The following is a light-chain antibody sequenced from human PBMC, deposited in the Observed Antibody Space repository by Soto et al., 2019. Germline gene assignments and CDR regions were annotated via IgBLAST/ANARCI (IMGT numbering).Light chain of an antibody. CDR3: QQYYNWRT. CDR1: QSVNRK. CDR2: EAS. Sequence: EIVMTQSPATLSVSPGERATLSCRASQSVNRKIAWSQQKPGQAPRLLIYEASTGATGVPARFSGSGSGTEFTLTISSLQSEDFAVYFCQQYYNWRTFGQGTNVEIK. V-gene: IGKV3-15*01. J-gene: IGKJ1*01.